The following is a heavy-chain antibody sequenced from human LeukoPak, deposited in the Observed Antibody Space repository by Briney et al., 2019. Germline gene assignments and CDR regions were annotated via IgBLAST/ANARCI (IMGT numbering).Heavy chain of an antibody. J-gene: IGHJ4*02. V-gene: IGHV3-23*01. Sequence: GGSLRLSCAASGFTFSAHGMNWVRQAPGKGLEWVSGISPSGDTPWYTDSVKGRFTISRDNSKNTVYLQMNSLRAEDTALYYCAKDSGSIHLMDWGQGILVTVSS. CDR1: GFTFSAHG. CDR2: ISPSGDTP. D-gene: IGHD3-10*01. CDR3: AKDSGSIHLMD.